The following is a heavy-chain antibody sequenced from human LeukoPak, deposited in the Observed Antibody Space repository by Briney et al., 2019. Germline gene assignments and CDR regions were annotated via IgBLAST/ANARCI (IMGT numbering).Heavy chain of an antibody. CDR2: ISATGGST. CDR3: AKHQISSSWYAY. Sequence: GGSLRLSCAASGFTFRSYAMSWVRQAPGKGLESVSAISATGGSTNYADSVKGRFTISRDNSKNTLYLQMHSLRAEDSAVYYCAKHQISSSWYAYWGQGLLVTVSS. J-gene: IGHJ4*02. D-gene: IGHD6-13*01. CDR1: GFTFRSYA. V-gene: IGHV3-23*01.